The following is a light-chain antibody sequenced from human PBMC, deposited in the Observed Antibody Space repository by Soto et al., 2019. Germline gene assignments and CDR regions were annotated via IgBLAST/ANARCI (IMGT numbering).Light chain of an antibody. Sequence: EIVLTQSPGTLSLSPGERATLSCRASQSVSNNYLAWYQQKPGQAPRLLIYGASRRATGNPDRFSGSGSGADSTLTISRLEPQDFAVYYCQQYGSSPGMYTVGQGTKLEIK. CDR3: QQYGSSPGMYT. J-gene: IGKJ2*01. CDR1: QSVSNNY. V-gene: IGKV3-20*01. CDR2: GAS.